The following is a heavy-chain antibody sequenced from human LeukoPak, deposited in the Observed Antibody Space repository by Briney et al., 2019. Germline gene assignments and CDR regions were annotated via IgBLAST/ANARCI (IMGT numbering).Heavy chain of an antibody. D-gene: IGHD1-26*01. CDR3: AKDESGSYYGYFHD. J-gene: IGHJ1*01. V-gene: IGHV3-30*18. Sequence: PGGSLRLSCAASGFTFTIYGMHWVRQAPGKGLEWVALISKDGSNEYYADSVKGRFTISRDNSKNTLYMQMNSLRAEDTAVYFCAKDESGSYYGYFHDWGQGTLVTVSS. CDR1: GFTFTIYG. CDR2: ISKDGSNE.